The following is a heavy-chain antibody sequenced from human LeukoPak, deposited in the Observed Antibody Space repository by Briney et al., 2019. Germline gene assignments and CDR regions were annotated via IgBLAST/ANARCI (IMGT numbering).Heavy chain of an antibody. V-gene: IGHV4-39*07. Sequence: PSETLSLTCTVSSGSIGSSSNYWGWIRQAPGKGLEWIGSIYHSGGTYYNPSLKSRVTISVDTSKNQFSLKLSSVTAADTAVYYCTRDQPYIDVWGKGTTVTVSS. J-gene: IGHJ6*03. CDR3: TRDQPYIDV. CDR2: IYHSGGT. CDR1: SGSIGSSSNY.